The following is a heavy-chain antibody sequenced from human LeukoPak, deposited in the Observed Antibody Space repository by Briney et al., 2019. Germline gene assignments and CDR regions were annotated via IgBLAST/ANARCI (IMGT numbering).Heavy chain of an antibody. Sequence: PGGSLRLSCAASGFTFSSYAMSWVRQAPGKGLEWVSAISGSGGSTYYADSVKGRFTISRDNSKNTLYLQMNSLRAEDTAVYYYAKDPAIVLLWFGESEDYWGQGTLVTVSS. CDR1: GFTFSSYA. CDR3: AKDPAIVLLWFGESEDY. CDR2: ISGSGGST. D-gene: IGHD3-10*01. J-gene: IGHJ4*02. V-gene: IGHV3-23*01.